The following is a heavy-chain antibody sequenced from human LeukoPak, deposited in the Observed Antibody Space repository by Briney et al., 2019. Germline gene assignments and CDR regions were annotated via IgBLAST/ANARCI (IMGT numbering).Heavy chain of an antibody. D-gene: IGHD2-15*01. J-gene: IGHJ4*02. CDR3: AKGSFVVVAALGLDY. CDR1: GFTFSSYG. Sequence: GGSLRLSCAASGFTFSSYGMRWVRQAPGKGLEWVAFIRYGGSNKYYADSVKGRFTISRDNSKNTLYLQMNSLRAEDTAVYYCAKGSFVVVAALGLDYWGQGTLVTVSS. V-gene: IGHV3-30*02. CDR2: IRYGGSNK.